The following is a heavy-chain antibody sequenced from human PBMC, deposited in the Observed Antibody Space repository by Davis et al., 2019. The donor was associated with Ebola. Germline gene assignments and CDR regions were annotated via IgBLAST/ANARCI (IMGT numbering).Heavy chain of an antibody. J-gene: IGHJ4*02. CDR3: ARHLIYNYDGSVYSSPYYIDY. D-gene: IGHD3-22*01. Sequence: SETLSLTCTVSGGSITSRNYHWAWIRQPPGKGPEWIGSLYYSGSTQYNPSLKSRVTISVDTSNNQFSLKLTSVTAADTAVYYCARHLIYNYDGSVYSSPYYIDYWGQGTLVTVSS. CDR1: GGSITSRNYH. CDR2: LYYSGST. V-gene: IGHV4-39*01.